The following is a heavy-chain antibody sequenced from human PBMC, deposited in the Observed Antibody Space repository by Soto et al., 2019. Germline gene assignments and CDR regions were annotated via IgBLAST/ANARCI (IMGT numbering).Heavy chain of an antibody. CDR2: ISGSGSPI. CDR1: GFTFSSYN. CDR3: AREEQLVQVSYYYGMDV. D-gene: IGHD6-13*01. J-gene: IGHJ6*02. Sequence: HPGGSLRLSCAASGFTFSSYNMNWVRQAPGKGLEWVSYISGSGSPIYYADSVKGRFTISRDNAKNSLYLQMNSLRAEDTAVYYCAREEQLVQVSYYYGMDVWGQGTTVTVSS. V-gene: IGHV3-48*01.